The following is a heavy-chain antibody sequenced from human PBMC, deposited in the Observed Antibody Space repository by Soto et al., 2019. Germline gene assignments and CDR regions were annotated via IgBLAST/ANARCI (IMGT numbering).Heavy chain of an antibody. CDR1: GGSISSSSYY. D-gene: IGHD3-9*01. CDR2: IYYSGST. Sequence: SETLSLTCTVSGGSISSSSYYWGWIRQPPGKGLEWIGSIYYSGSTYYNPSLKSRVTISVDTSKNQFSPKLSSVTAADTAVYYCARQPYDILTGYKYYFDYWGQGTLVTVSS. V-gene: IGHV4-39*01. CDR3: ARQPYDILTGYKYYFDY. J-gene: IGHJ4*02.